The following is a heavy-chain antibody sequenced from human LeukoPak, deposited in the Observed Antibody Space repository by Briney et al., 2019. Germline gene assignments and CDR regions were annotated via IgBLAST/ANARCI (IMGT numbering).Heavy chain of an antibody. D-gene: IGHD3-3*01. J-gene: IGHJ4*02. CDR2: IYTSGST. Sequence: SQTLSLTCTVSGGSISSGSYYWSWIRQPAGKGLEWIGRIYTSGSTNYNPSLKSRVTISVDTSKNQFSLKLSSVTAADTAVYYCARELTIFGVVRSFDYWGQGTQVTVSS. CDR1: GGSISSGSYY. CDR3: ARELTIFGVVRSFDY. V-gene: IGHV4-61*02.